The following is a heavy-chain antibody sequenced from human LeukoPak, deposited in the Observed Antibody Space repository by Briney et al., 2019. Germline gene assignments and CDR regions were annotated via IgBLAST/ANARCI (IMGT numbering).Heavy chain of an antibody. Sequence: GGSLRLSCAASGFTFTTYAMSWVRQAPGKGLEWVSTISSSGVNTYYADSVKGRFTISRDASSNTLYLQMNSLTVEGTAVYYCAREPPRGPVDYWGQGTLVTVSS. CDR3: AREPPRGPVDY. CDR1: GFTFTTYA. CDR2: ISSSGVNT. J-gene: IGHJ4*02. V-gene: IGHV3-23*01. D-gene: IGHD3-10*01.